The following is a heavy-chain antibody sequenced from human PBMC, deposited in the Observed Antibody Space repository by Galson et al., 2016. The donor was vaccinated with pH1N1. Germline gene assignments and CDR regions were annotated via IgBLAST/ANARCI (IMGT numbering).Heavy chain of an antibody. J-gene: IGHJ4*02. V-gene: IGHV3-7*04. CDR3: AGAIGANSAY. D-gene: IGHD4-23*01. CDR2: IKQDGSQI. Sequence: SLRLSCAASGFTFSSYWMHWVRQAPGKGLEWVANIKQDGSQIYYVDSVKGRFTISRDNAKDSLYLQMNSLRAEDTALYYCAGAIGANSAYWGQGTLVTVSS. CDR1: GFTFSSYW.